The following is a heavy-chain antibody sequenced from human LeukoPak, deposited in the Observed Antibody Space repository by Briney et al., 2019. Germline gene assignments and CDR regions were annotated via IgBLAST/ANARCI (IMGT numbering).Heavy chain of an antibody. CDR1: GYTFTDYF. J-gene: IGHJ6*03. CDR2: ISAYNGNT. V-gene: IGHV1-18*04. CDR3: ASSQGYYYYMDV. Sequence: ASVKVSCKASGYTFTDYFMNWVRQAPGQGLEWMGWISAYNGNTNYAQKLQGRVTMTTDTSTSTAYMELRSLRSDDTAVYYCASSQGYYYYMDVWGKGTTVTVSS.